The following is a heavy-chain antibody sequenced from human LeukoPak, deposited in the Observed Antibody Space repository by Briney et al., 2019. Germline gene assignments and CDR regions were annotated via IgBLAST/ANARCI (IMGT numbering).Heavy chain of an antibody. CDR1: GFTASILY. D-gene: IGHD3-9*01. CDR3: ATRNLHSSSDILK. CDR2: IYTGGAT. J-gene: IGHJ4*02. Sequence: GGSLRLSCVASGFTASILYMHWVRQAPGKGLEWVSVIYTGGATYYADSVKGRFTISRDDSKNTLYLQVNSLRVEDTAVYYCATRNLHSSSDILKWGQGTLVTVSS. V-gene: IGHV3-66*01.